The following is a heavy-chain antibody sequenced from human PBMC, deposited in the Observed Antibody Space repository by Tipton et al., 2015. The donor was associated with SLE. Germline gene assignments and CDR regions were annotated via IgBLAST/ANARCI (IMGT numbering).Heavy chain of an antibody. CDR3: ASSYYDFWSGVDY. V-gene: IGHV4-39*01. CDR2: IYYSGST. J-gene: IGHJ4*02. CDR1: GGSISSSSYY. D-gene: IGHD3-3*01. Sequence: LRLSCTVSGGSISSSSYYWGWIRQPPGKGLEWIGSIYYSGSTYYNPSLKSRVTISVDTSKNQFSLNLSSVTAADTAVYYCASSYYDFWSGVDYWGQGTLVTVSS.